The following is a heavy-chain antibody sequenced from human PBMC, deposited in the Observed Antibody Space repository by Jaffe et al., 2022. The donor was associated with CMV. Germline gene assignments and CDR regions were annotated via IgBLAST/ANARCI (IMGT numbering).Heavy chain of an antibody. J-gene: IGHJ5*02. CDR3: ARLRHIVVVTWFDP. Sequence: EVQLVESGGGLVQPGGSLRLSCAASGFTFSSYWMSWVRQAPGKGLEWVANIKQDGSEKYYVDSVKGRFTISRDNAKNSLYLQMNSLRAEDTAVYYCARLRHIVVVTWFDPWGQGTLVTVSS. CDR1: GFTFSSYW. D-gene: IGHD2-21*02. CDR2: IKQDGSEK. V-gene: IGHV3-7*01.